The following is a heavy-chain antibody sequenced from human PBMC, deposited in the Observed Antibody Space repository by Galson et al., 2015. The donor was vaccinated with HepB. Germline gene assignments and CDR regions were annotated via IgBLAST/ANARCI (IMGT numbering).Heavy chain of an antibody. V-gene: IGHV5-51*01. Sequence: SGAEVKQPGESLKISCKGSGYSFTSYWIGWVRQMPGKGLEWMGIIYPGDSDTRYSPSFQGQVTISADKSISTAYLQWSSLKASDTAMYYCARHVKGIAVAGTYYYYGMDVWGQGTTVTVSS. D-gene: IGHD6-19*01. CDR3: ARHVKGIAVAGTYYYYGMDV. CDR2: IYPGDSDT. J-gene: IGHJ6*02. CDR1: GYSFTSYW.